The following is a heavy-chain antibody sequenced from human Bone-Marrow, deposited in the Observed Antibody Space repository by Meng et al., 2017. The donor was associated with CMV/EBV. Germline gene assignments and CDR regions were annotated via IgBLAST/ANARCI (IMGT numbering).Heavy chain of an antibody. CDR3: ARAHIVVVPAARTTYFDY. CDR1: GGTFSSYA. V-gene: IGHV1-69*10. D-gene: IGHD2-2*01. J-gene: IGHJ4*02. CDR2: IIPILGIA. Sequence: SVKVSCKASGGTFSSYAISWVRQAPGQGLEWMGGIIPILGIANYAQKFQGRVTITANKSTSTAYMELSSLRSEDTAVYYRARAHIVVVPAARTTYFDYWGQGTLVTVSS.